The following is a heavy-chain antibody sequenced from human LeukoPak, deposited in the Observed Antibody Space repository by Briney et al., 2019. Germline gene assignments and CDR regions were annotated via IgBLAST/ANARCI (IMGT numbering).Heavy chain of an antibody. D-gene: IGHD2-2*02. J-gene: IGHJ6*02. Sequence: VASVKVSCKASGYTFTSYGISWVRQAPGQGLEWMGWISAYNGNTNYAQKLQGRVTMTTDTSTSTAYMELRSLRSDDTAVYYCARVEGYCSSTSCHKGYYGMDVWGQGTTVTVSS. CDR1: GYTFTSYG. V-gene: IGHV1-18*01. CDR3: ARVEGYCSSTSCHKGYYGMDV. CDR2: ISAYNGNT.